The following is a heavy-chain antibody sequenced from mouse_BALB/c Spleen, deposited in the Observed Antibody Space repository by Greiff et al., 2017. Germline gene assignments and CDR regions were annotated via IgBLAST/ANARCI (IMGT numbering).Heavy chain of an antibody. D-gene: IGHD1-1*01. V-gene: IGHV1S81*02. J-gene: IGHJ2*01. CDR1: GYTFTSYW. Sequence: QVQLQQPGAELVKPGASVKLSCKASGYTFTSYWMHWVKQRPGQGLEWIGEINPSNGRTNYNEKFKSKATLTVDKSSSTAYMQLSSLTSEDSAVYYCASGDYYGSSHYFDYWGQGTTLTVSS. CDR2: INPSNGRT. CDR3: ASGDYYGSSHYFDY.